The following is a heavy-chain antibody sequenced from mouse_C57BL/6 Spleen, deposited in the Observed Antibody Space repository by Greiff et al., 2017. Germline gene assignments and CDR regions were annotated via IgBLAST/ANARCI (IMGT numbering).Heavy chain of an antibody. CDR2: IYPRSGNT. V-gene: IGHV1-81*01. CDR1: GYTFTSYG. Sequence: VKLQQSGAELARPGASVKLSCKASGYTFTSYGISWVKQRTGQGLEWIGEIYPRSGNTYYNEKFKGKATLTADKSSSTAYMELRSLTSEDSAVYFCARLITTVPSSPYYFDYWGQGTTLTVSS. CDR3: ARLITTVPSSPYYFDY. J-gene: IGHJ2*01. D-gene: IGHD1-1*01.